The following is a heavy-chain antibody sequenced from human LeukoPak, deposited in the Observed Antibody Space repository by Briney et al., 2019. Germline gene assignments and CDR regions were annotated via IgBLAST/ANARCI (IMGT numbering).Heavy chain of an antibody. D-gene: IGHD2-2*01. CDR2: ISYDGSNK. Sequence: GGSLRLSCAASGFTFSSYAMHWVRQAPGKGLEWVAVISYDGSNKYYADSVKGRFTISRDNSKNTLYLQMNSLRAEDTAVYYCARGDIVVVPAAIRAFDIWGQGTMVTVSS. V-gene: IGHV3-30-3*01. CDR3: ARGDIVVVPAAIRAFDI. CDR1: GFTFSSYA. J-gene: IGHJ3*02.